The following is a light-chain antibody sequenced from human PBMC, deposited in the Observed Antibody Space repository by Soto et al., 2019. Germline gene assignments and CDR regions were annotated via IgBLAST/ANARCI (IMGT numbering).Light chain of an antibody. CDR3: QQYKYYWT. CDR1: QTLNDW. CDR2: ATS. Sequence: DIQMTQSPSTLSASVGDRVTITCRASQTLNDWLAWYQHKPGQGPKPLIYATSKLETGVPPRFSGSGSGTEFTLTINGLQPEDSATYFGQQYKYYWTFGQGTKVEVK. V-gene: IGKV1-5*03. J-gene: IGKJ1*01.